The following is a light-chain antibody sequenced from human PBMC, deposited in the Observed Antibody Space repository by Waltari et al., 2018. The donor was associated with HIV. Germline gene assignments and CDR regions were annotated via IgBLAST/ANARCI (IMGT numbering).Light chain of an antibody. CDR3: QQYYTSPYT. CDR2: WAS. J-gene: IGKJ2*01. CDR1: QSVLYSSNKMNY. V-gene: IGKV4-1*01. Sequence: DIVMTQSPDSLAVSLGERATINCKSSQSVLYSSNKMNYLAWYQQKPGQPPKLLIYWASTRESGVPDRFRGGASGTDFTLTISSLQAEDVAVYYCQQYYTSPYTFGHGTKLDIK.